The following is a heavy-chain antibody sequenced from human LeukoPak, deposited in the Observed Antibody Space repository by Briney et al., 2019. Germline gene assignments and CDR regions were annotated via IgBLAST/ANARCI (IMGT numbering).Heavy chain of an antibody. CDR3: ARHVLGGILWTNDAFDI. J-gene: IGHJ3*02. Sequence: GGSLRLSCAASGFTFSSYAMSWVRQAPGKGLEWVSTISGSGDSTYDADSVKGRITISRDNSKNTLYLQMNSLRAEDTAVYYCARHVLGGILWTNDAFDIWGQGTMVIVSS. V-gene: IGHV3-23*01. D-gene: IGHD2-21*01. CDR1: GFTFSSYA. CDR2: ISGSGDST.